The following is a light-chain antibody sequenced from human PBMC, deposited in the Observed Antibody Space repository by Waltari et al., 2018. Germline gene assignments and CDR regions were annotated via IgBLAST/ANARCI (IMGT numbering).Light chain of an antibody. CDR3: QQYNFYSLT. Sequence: DIQMTQSPSTLSPSVGDRVTITCRASQSIRSDLAWYQQKPGRAPKLLIYKAFTLESGVPSRFSGSGSGTEFTLTISSLQPDDFATYYCQQYNFYSLTFGQGTKVDI. CDR2: KAF. J-gene: IGKJ1*01. CDR1: QSIRSD. V-gene: IGKV1-5*03.